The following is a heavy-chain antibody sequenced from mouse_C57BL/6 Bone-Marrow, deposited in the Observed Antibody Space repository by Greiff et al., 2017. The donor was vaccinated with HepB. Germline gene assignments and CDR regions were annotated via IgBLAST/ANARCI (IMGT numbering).Heavy chain of an antibody. Sequence: QVQPQQPGAELVKPGASVKMSCKASGYTFTSYWITWVKQRPGQGLEWIGDIYPGSGSTNYNEKFKSKATLTVDTSSSTAYMQLSSLTSEDSAVYYCARGYYGSSYSWFAYWGQGTLVTVSA. D-gene: IGHD1-1*01. CDR1: GYTFTSYW. J-gene: IGHJ3*01. V-gene: IGHV1-55*01. CDR2: IYPGSGST. CDR3: ARGYYGSSYSWFAY.